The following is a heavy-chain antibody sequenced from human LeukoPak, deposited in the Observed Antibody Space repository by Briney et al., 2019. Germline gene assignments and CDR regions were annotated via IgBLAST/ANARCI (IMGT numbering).Heavy chain of an antibody. Sequence: PSETLSLACTFSGDSLSDYYWTRIRRPPGGTLEWIGHIYYRGSTKYNPSLKNRVSISLDTSKNQVSLTLTSVTAPDTAVYYCARAMRWTSGPVELGWFDRWGQGTQVIVSS. D-gene: IGHD1-1*01. CDR3: ARAMRWTSGPVELGWFDR. CDR2: IYYRGST. J-gene: IGHJ5*02. CDR1: GDSLSDYY. V-gene: IGHV4-59*01.